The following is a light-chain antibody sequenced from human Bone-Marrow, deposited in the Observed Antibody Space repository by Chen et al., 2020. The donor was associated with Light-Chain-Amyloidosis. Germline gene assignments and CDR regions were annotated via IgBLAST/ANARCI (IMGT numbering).Light chain of an antibody. J-gene: IGLJ2*01. CDR1: DLPTKY. CDR2: RDT. CDR3: QSADSSGTYEVI. V-gene: IGLV3-25*03. Sequence: SYELTQPPSVSVSPGQTARITCSGDDLPTKYAYWYQQNPGQAPVLVIHRDTERPSGISERFSGSSSGTTATLTISGVQAEDEAAYHCQSADSSGTYEVIFGGGTKLTVL.